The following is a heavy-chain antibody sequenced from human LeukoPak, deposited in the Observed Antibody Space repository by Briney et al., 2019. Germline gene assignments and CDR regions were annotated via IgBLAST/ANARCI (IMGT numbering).Heavy chain of an antibody. CDR1: GFTFSCYA. Sequence: GSLRLSCAASGFTFSCYALTWVRQAPGKGLDWVSTINSAGNTYYTDSVKGRFTISRDNSKNTLYLQVNSLRAEDTAVYYCAKGGKWDVTPFDYWGQGTLVTVSS. D-gene: IGHD1-26*01. J-gene: IGHJ4*02. V-gene: IGHV3-23*01. CDR2: INSAGNT. CDR3: AKGGKWDVTPFDY.